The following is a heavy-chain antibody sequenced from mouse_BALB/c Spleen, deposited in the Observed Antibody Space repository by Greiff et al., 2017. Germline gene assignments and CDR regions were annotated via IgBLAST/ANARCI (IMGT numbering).Heavy chain of an antibody. CDR2: IDPYYGGT. D-gene: IGHD1-2*01. V-gene: IGHV1-39*01. Sequence: EVQRVESGPELEKPGASVKISCKASGYSFTGYNMNWVKQSNGKSLEWIGNIDPYYGGTSYNQKFKGKATLTVDKSSSTAYMQLKSLTSEDSAVYYCASGIYGPGFAYWGQGTLVTVSA. J-gene: IGHJ3*01. CDR1: GYSFTGYN. CDR3: ASGIYGPGFAY.